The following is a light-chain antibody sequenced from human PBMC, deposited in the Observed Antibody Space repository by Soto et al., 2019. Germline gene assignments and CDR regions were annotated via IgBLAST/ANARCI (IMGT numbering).Light chain of an antibody. CDR3: CSYAGSYYV. J-gene: IGLJ1*01. V-gene: IGLV2-14*01. Sequence: QSALTQPASVSGSPGQSITISCTGSSTDVGGYNSVSWYQQHPGKAPKLMMYEVNNRPSGVSRRFSASKSGNTASLTISGLQAKDEADYYCCSYAGSYYVFGTGTKVTVL. CDR1: STDVGGYNS. CDR2: EVN.